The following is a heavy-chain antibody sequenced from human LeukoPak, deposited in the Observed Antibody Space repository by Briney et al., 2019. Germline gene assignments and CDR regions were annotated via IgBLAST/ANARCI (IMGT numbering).Heavy chain of an antibody. Sequence: ASVKVSCKASGYTFTAYYMHWVRQAPGQGLEWMVWINPNNGDTNYAQKFQGRVTMTRDTSISTTYMELSRLRSDDTAVYYCAADLRFLEWSDSWGQGTLVTVSS. J-gene: IGHJ5*01. CDR1: GYTFTAYY. CDR3: AADLRFLEWSDS. V-gene: IGHV1-2*02. D-gene: IGHD3-3*01. CDR2: INPNNGDT.